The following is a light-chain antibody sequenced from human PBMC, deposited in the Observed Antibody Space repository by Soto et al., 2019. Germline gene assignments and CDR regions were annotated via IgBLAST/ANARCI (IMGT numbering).Light chain of an antibody. CDR1: QSISSW. Sequence: DIQMTQSPSTLSASVGDRVTITCRASQSISSWLAWYQQKPVKAPQLLIYDSSILESGVPSRFGGSGSGTEFTLTISSLQPDDFATYYCQQYNSYARTFGQGTKVEIK. J-gene: IGKJ1*01. CDR2: DSS. CDR3: QQYNSYART. V-gene: IGKV1-5*01.